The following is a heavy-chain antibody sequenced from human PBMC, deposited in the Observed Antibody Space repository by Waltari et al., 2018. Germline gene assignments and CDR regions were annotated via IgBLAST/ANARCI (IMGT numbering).Heavy chain of an antibody. CDR2: IYHSGST. Sequence: QVQLQESGPGLVKPSQTLSLTCTVSGGSISSGGYYWSWIRQHPGKGLEWSGYIYHSGSTYYNPSLKSRVTISVDRSKNQFSLKLSSVTAADTAVYYCARHGRCGDCFADAFDIWGQGTMVTVSS. CDR3: ARHGRCGDCFADAFDI. V-gene: IGHV4-31*03. J-gene: IGHJ3*02. D-gene: IGHD2-21*02. CDR1: GGSISSGGYY.